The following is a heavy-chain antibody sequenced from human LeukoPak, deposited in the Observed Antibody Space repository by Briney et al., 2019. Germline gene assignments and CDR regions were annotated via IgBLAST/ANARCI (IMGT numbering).Heavy chain of an antibody. Sequence: SQTLSLTCTVSGGSISSGGYSWSWIRQHPGKGLEWIGYIYYSGSTYYNPSLKSRVTILLDTSKNQCSLKLTSASAADTAVYYCARLKLGAYFDLWGRGTLVTVSS. D-gene: IGHD3-16*01. J-gene: IGHJ2*01. CDR2: IYYSGST. CDR1: GGSISSGGYS. CDR3: ARLKLGAYFDL. V-gene: IGHV4-31*03.